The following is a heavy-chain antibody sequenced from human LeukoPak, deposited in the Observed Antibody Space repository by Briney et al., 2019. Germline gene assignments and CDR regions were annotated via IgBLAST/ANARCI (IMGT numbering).Heavy chain of an antibody. CDR1: GFTFSDYY. D-gene: IGHD5-24*01. J-gene: IGHJ6*03. V-gene: IGHV3-11*04. CDR2: ISSSGSTI. CDR3: AKDSRQRNMAPIMDV. Sequence: GGSLRLSCAASGFTFSDYYMSWIRQAPGKGLEWVSYISSSGSTIYYADPVKGRFTISRDNSKKSLDLQMNSLRTEDTALYYCAKDSRQRNMAPIMDVWGKGTTVTISS.